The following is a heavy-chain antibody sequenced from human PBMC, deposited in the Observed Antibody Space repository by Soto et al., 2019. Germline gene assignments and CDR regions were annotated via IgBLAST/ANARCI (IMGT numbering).Heavy chain of an antibody. CDR1: GGSLSSYY. V-gene: IGHV4-59*01. CDR2: IYYSGST. D-gene: IGHD3-10*01. CDR3: ASDYYGSGELDY. Sequence: SETLSLTCTVSGGSLSSYYWSWIRQPPGKGLEWIGYIYYSGSTNYNPSLKSRVTISVDTSKNQFSLKLSSVTAADTAVYYCASDYYGSGELDYWGQGTLVTVSS. J-gene: IGHJ4*02.